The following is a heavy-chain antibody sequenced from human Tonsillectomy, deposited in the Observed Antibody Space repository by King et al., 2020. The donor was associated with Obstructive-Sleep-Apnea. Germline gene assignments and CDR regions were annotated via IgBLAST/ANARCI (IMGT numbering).Heavy chain of an antibody. D-gene: IGHD2-2*02. V-gene: IGHV3-15*01. Sequence: VQLVESGGGLVKPGGSLRLSCEVSGFTFSDAWMSWVRQAPGKGLEWVGRIKIKIGGGTTDYAAPVKGRFTISRDESQNTVYLQMNSLKTEDTAVYFCAHIIVVPAALHHWGQGTLDTVSS. CDR3: AHIIVVPAALHH. CDR1: GFTFSDAW. J-gene: IGHJ5*02. CDR2: IKIKIGGGTT.